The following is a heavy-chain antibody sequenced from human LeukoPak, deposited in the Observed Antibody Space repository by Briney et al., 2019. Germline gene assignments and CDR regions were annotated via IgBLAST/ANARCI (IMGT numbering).Heavy chain of an antibody. CDR2: IHNSGST. D-gene: IGHD3-10*01. V-gene: IGHV4-61*02. CDR1: GASISTGSSY. J-gene: IGHJ5*02. Sequence: PSETLSLTCTVSGASISTGSSYWSWIRQPAGEGLEWIGRIHNSGSTNYNPSLNSRVTISVDTSKNQFSLKLSSVTAADTAVYYCARELNYYGGNWFDPWGQGTLVTVSS. CDR3: ARELNYYGGNWFDP.